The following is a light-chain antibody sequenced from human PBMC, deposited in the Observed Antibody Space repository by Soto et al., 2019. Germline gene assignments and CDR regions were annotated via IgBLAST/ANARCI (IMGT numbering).Light chain of an antibody. Sequence: DIQMTQSPSSLSASVGDRVTITCQASQDIKNFLNWYQHRPGKAPKLLIYDASDLETGVPSKFSGRGSGTDFTLTISNLQPEDIATYYCQQYGNLPPYTFGQGTKLEIK. J-gene: IGKJ2*01. CDR2: DAS. CDR3: QQYGNLPPYT. CDR1: QDIKNF. V-gene: IGKV1-33*01.